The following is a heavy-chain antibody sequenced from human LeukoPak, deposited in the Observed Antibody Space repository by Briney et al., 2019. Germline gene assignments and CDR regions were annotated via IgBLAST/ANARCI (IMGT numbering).Heavy chain of an antibody. CDR2: ISSSGSTI. J-gene: IGHJ4*02. CDR1: GFTFSDYY. D-gene: IGHD6-13*01. Sequence: GGSLRLSCAASGFTFSDYYMSWIRQAPGKGLEWVSYISSSGSTIYYADSVKGRFTISRDNAKNSPYLQMNSLRAEDTAVYYCATHERSTWYGDLDYWGQGTLVTVSS. V-gene: IGHV3-11*01. CDR3: ATHERSTWYGDLDY.